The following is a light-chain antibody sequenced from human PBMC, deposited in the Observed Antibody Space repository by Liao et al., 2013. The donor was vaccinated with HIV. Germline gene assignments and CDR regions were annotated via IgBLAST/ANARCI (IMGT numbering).Light chain of an antibody. Sequence: SFELTQPPSLSVSPGQTATITCSGDRLWEKYTSWYLQRPGQSPVLIIYQHTERPSGIPERFSASTSWNTATLTISGTQTMDEADYYCQAWDITPACFFGTGTRVSVL. CDR1: RLWEKY. CDR2: QHT. J-gene: IGLJ1*01. V-gene: IGLV3-1*01. CDR3: QAWDITPACF.